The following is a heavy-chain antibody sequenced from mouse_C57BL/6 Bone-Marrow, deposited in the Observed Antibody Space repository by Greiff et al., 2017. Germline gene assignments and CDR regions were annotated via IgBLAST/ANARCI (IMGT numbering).Heavy chain of an antibody. V-gene: IGHV5-15*01. CDR2: ISNLAYSN. CDR1: GFTFSDYG. J-gene: IGHJ3*01. D-gene: IGHD1-1*01. CDR3: ARQGYYGSPFAY. Sequence: EVKLMESGGGLVQPGGSLKLSCAASGFTFSDYGMAWVRQAPRKGPEWVAFISNLAYSNYYADTVTGRFTISRENAKNTLYLEMSSLRSEDTAMYYCARQGYYGSPFAYWGQGTLVTVSA.